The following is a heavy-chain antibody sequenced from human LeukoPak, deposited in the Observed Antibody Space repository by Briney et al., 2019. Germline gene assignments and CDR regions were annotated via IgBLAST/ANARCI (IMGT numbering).Heavy chain of an antibody. CDR2: IIPIFGAA. CDR3: ASLAQGNWFDP. Sequence: WASVKVSCKASGGTFSSYAISWVRQAPGQGLEWMGGIIPIFGAANYAQKFQGRVTITTDESTSTAYMELSSLRSEDTAVYYCASLAQGNWFDPWGQGTLVTVSS. V-gene: IGHV1-69*05. CDR1: GGTFSSYA. J-gene: IGHJ5*02.